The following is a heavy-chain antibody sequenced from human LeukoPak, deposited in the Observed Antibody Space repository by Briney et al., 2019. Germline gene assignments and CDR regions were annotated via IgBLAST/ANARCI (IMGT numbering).Heavy chain of an antibody. Sequence: GGSLRLSCAASGFSFSSYSMNWVRQAPGKGLEWVSSISSSSSYIYYADSVKGRFTISRDNAKNSLYLQMNSLRAEDTAVYYCARGSSSSWYSPNYWGQGTLVTVSS. V-gene: IGHV3-21*01. CDR3: ARGSSSSWYSPNY. CDR1: GFSFSSYS. J-gene: IGHJ4*02. D-gene: IGHD6-13*01. CDR2: ISSSSSYI.